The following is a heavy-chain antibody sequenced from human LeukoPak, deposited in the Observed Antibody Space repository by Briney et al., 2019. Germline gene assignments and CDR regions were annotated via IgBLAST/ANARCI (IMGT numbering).Heavy chain of an antibody. D-gene: IGHD4-17*01. V-gene: IGHV3-23*01. CDR2: ISPRGDIK. CDR1: GFTFSSHG. Sequence: PGGSLRLSCAASGFTFSSHGMNWVRQAPGKGLEWVSGISPRGDIKYYADSVKGQFTISRDNSKNTLYLEMNSLRAEDTAVYYCASVSEASYAYYFDYWGQGTLVTVSS. J-gene: IGHJ4*02. CDR3: ASVSEASYAYYFDY.